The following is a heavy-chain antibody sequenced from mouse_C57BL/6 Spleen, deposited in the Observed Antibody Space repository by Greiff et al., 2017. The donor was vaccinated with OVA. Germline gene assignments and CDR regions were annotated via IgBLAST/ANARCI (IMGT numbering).Heavy chain of an antibody. D-gene: IGHD2-10*01. Sequence: EVHLVESGGGLVQPGGSLSLSCAASGFTFTDYYMSWVRQPPGKALEWLGFISHKANGSTTEYSASVKGRFTISRATSQGILDLQMNALGDEDSANYYCARYTYSACAYWGQGTLVTVSA. CDR3: ARYTYSACAY. CDR2: ISHKANGSTT. J-gene: IGHJ3*01. CDR1: GFTFTDYY. V-gene: IGHV7-3*01.